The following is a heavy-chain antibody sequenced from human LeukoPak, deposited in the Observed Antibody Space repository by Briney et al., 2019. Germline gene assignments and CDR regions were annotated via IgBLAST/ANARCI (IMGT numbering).Heavy chain of an antibody. CDR3: TRYSGSYSGYFDY. CDR2: IRSKAYGGTT. V-gene: IGHV3-49*04. CDR1: GFTFGDYA. J-gene: IGHJ4*02. Sequence: PGRSLRLSCTASGFTFGDYAMSWVRQAPAKGLEWVGFIRSKAYGGTTEYAASVKGRFTISRDDSKSIAYLQMNSLKTEDTAVYYCTRYSGSYSGYFDYWGQGTLVTVSS. D-gene: IGHD1-26*01.